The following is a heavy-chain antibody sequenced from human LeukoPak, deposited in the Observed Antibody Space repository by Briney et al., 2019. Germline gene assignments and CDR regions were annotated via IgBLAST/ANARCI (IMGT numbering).Heavy chain of an antibody. V-gene: IGHV3-21*05. CDR2: IRSSGDDI. D-gene: IGHD4-11*01. J-gene: IGHJ4*02. CDR3: AKDDPNDYMPWIY. CDR1: GFIFRDYT. Sequence: PGGSLRLSCAASGFIFRDYTMTWVRQAPWKGLEWVSHIRSSGDDIRYADSVKGRFTISRDDAKNSLFLQMNSLRADDTAVYYCAKDDPNDYMPWIYWGQGTLVTVSS.